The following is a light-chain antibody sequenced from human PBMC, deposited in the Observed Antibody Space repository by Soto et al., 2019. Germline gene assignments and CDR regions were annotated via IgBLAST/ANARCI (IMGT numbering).Light chain of an antibody. CDR2: GAS. Sequence: EIVLTQSPGTLSLSPGERATLSCRASQRVTSSYLAWYQQKPGQAPRLLIYGASSRATGMPDRFSGSGSGTDFTLTISRLEPEDFAVYYCQQYGNSPLTCGGGTKVEIK. J-gene: IGKJ4*01. CDR3: QQYGNSPLT. V-gene: IGKV3-20*01. CDR1: QRVTSSY.